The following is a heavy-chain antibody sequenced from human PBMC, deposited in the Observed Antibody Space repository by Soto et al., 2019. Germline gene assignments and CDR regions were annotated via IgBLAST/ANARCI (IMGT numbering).Heavy chain of an antibody. J-gene: IGHJ3*02. CDR3: ARLGDYDAFDI. CDR1: GGSISSYY. D-gene: IGHD4-17*01. V-gene: IGHV4-59*08. CDR2: IYYSGST. Sequence: ASETLSLTCTVSGGSISSYYWSWIRQPPGKGLEWIGYIYYSGSTNYNPSLKSRVTISVDTSKNQFSLKLSSVTAADTAVYYCARLGDYDAFDIWGQGTMVTVSS.